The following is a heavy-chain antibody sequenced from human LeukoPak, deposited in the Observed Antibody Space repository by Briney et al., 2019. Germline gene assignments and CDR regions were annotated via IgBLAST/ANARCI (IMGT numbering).Heavy chain of an antibody. CDR1: GGSFSGYY. CDR3: ARVYNWQYYYYYGMDV. Sequence: SETLSLTCAVYGGSFSGYYWSWIRQPPGKGLEWIGEINHSGSTNYNPSLKSRVTISVDTSKNQFSLKLSSVTAADTAVHYCARVYNWQYYYYYGMDVWGQGTTVTVSS. J-gene: IGHJ6*02. V-gene: IGHV4-34*01. CDR2: INHSGST. D-gene: IGHD1-20*01.